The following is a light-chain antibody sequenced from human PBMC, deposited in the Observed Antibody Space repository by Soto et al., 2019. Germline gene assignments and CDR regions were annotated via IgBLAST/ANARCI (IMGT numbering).Light chain of an antibody. V-gene: IGKV3-20*01. CDR2: GAS. J-gene: IGKJ1*01. CDR3: QQYGSSPWT. CDR1: QSVSSNY. Sequence: EIVLTQSPGTLSLSPGERATLSCRASQSVSSNYLAWYQQKPAQSPKLVIHGASTMATGIPDRFSGSGSGTDLTLTISRLEPEDFAVYYCQQYGSSPWTFGQGTKVEIK.